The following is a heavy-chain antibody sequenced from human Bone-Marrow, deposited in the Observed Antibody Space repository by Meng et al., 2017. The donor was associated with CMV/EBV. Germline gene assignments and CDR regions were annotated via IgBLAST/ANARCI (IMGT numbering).Heavy chain of an antibody. Sequence: GGSLRLSCAASGFTFSSYGMHWARQAPGKGLEWVAFIRYDGSNKYYADSVKGRFTISRDNSKNTLYLQMNSLRAEDTAVYYCAKDKGQLAIYYYYYGMDVWGQGTTVTVSS. V-gene: IGHV3-30*02. CDR3: AKDKGQLAIYYYYYGMDV. CDR1: GFTFSSYG. CDR2: IRYDGSNK. D-gene: IGHD6-13*01. J-gene: IGHJ6*02.